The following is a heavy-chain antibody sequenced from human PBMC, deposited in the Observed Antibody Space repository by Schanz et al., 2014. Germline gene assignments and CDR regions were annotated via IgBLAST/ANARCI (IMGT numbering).Heavy chain of an antibody. CDR3: ARDRDQWDGNFCDF. CDR2: INGYNAHT. Sequence: QVPLVQSGAEVKKPGASVKVSCTASGYTFTSSGFSWVRQAPGQGLEWMGWINGYNAHTNYAQKFQGRVTMTTDTSTSTVYMELRSLRSDDTAVYYCARDRDQWDGNFCDFWGQGTLVTVSS. D-gene: IGHD1-26*01. J-gene: IGHJ4*02. V-gene: IGHV1-18*01. CDR1: GYTFTSSG.